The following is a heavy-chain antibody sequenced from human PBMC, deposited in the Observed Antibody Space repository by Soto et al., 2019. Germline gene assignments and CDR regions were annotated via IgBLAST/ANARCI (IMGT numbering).Heavy chain of an antibody. CDR2: SIPLFDEA. D-gene: IGHD3-22*01. Sequence: QVQLVQSEAEVKKPGSSVRVSCAASGGNFSKSAFSWVRQAPGQGLEWVGGSIPLFDEADYAPRFQGRVTITADESTTTAYLELRSLKSDDTAIYYCARAWPRGTMLVIDSDNYGMVVWGQGTTVTVSS. J-gene: IGHJ6*02. CDR3: ARAWPRGTMLVIDSDNYGMVV. V-gene: IGHV1-69*01. CDR1: GGNFSKSA.